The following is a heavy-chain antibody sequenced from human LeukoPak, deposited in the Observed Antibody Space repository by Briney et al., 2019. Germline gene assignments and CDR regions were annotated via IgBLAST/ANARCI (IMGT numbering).Heavy chain of an antibody. D-gene: IGHD2-2*01. Sequence: GASVKVSCKASGYTFTSYGISWVRQAPGQGLEWMGWISAYNGNTNYAQKLQGRVTMTTDTSTSTAYMELRSLGSDDTAVYYCARGECSSTSCYRPYYYYGMDVWGQGTTVTVSS. CDR1: GYTFTSYG. CDR2: ISAYNGNT. V-gene: IGHV1-18*01. J-gene: IGHJ6*02. CDR3: ARGECSSTSCYRPYYYYGMDV.